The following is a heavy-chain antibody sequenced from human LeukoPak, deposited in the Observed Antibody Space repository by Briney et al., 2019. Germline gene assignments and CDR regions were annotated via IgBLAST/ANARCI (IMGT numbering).Heavy chain of an antibody. D-gene: IGHD2-15*01. CDR1: GFTFSSYG. V-gene: IGHV3-23*01. CDR2: ISGSGGST. J-gene: IGHJ4*02. Sequence: PGGSLRLSCAASGFTFSSYGMSWVRQAPGKGLEWVSAISGSGGSTYYADSVKGRFTISRDNSKNTLYLQMNSLRAEDTAVYYCAKSPFVVVVAATRVVFDYWGQGTLVTVSS. CDR3: AKSPFVVVVAATRVVFDY.